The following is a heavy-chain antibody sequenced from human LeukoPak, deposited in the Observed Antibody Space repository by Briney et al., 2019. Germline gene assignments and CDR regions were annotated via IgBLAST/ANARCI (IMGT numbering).Heavy chain of an antibody. Sequence: GGSLRFSCAASGFTFSSHWMSWVRQGPGKGLEWVANTKEDGSEKYYVDSPKGRFTISRDNAKNSLFLQMNSLRAEDTAVYYCARSYYDSSGYYPGSFDYWGQGTLVTVSS. CDR2: TKEDGSEK. CDR1: GFTFSSHW. CDR3: ARSYYDSSGYYPGSFDY. V-gene: IGHV3-7*01. D-gene: IGHD3-22*01. J-gene: IGHJ4*02.